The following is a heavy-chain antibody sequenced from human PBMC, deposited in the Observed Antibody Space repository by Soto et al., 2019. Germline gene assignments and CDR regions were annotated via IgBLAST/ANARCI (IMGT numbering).Heavy chain of an antibody. J-gene: IGHJ5*02. CDR3: ARIVVVAARPEGGWFDP. CDR1: GGSISRGGYY. V-gene: IGHV4-31*03. D-gene: IGHD2-15*01. Sequence: QMQLQESGPGLVKPSQTLSLTCSVSGGSISRGGYYWYWIRQHPGKVLEWIGYIYYTGNTYYNPPLKSRVTKSVDTSKNQFSLKLSSVTAADTAVYYCARIVVVAARPEGGWFDPWGQGTLVTVSS. CDR2: IYYTGNT.